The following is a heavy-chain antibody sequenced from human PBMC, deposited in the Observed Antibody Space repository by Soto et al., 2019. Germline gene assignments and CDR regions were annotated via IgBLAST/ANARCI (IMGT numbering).Heavy chain of an antibody. D-gene: IGHD3-22*01. CDR2: ISYDGSNK. J-gene: IGHJ4*02. V-gene: IGHV3-30*03. CDR1: GFTFSSYG. CDR3: ASYYYDSSGYYLHCGGSLDY. Sequence: QVQLVESGGRVVQPGRSLRLSCAASGFTFSSYGMHWVRQAPGKGLEWVAVISYDGSNKYYADSVKGRFTISRDNSKNTLYLQMNSLRAEDTAVYYCASYYYDSSGYYLHCGGSLDYWGQGTLVTVSS.